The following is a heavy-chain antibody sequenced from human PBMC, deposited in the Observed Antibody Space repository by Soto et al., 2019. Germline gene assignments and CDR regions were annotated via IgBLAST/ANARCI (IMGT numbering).Heavy chain of an antibody. J-gene: IGHJ5*02. V-gene: IGHV4-59*01. Sequence: SETLSLTXTVSGGSISSYYWSWIRQPPGKGLEWIGYIYYSGSTNYNPSLKSRVTISVDTSKNQFSLKLSSVTAADTAVYYCARVRAGYYDSSGPPGWFDPWGQGTLVTVSS. D-gene: IGHD3-22*01. CDR3: ARVRAGYYDSSGPPGWFDP. CDR1: GGSISSYY. CDR2: IYYSGST.